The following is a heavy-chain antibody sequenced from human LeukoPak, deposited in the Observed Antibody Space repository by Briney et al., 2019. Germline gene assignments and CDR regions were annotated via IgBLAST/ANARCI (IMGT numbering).Heavy chain of an antibody. D-gene: IGHD3-22*01. CDR3: ATAPGYYDSSGYYSDY. Sequence: GASVKVSCKASGYTFTSYYMHWVRQAPGQGLEWMGIINPSGGSTSYAQKFQGRVTMTRDMSTSTVYMELSSLRSEDTAVYYCATAPGYYDSSGYYSDYWGQGTLVTVSS. V-gene: IGHV1-46*01. CDR1: GYTFTSYY. CDR2: INPSGGST. J-gene: IGHJ4*02.